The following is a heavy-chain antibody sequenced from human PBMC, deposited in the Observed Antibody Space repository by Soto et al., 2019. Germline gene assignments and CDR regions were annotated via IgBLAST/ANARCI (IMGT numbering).Heavy chain of an antibody. CDR1: GFTFDDYA. Sequence: GGSLRLSCAASGFTFDDYAMHWVRQAPGKGLEWVSGISWNSGSIGYADSVKGRFTISRDNAKNSLYLQMNSLRAEDTALYYCAKDIGIAAAVYYYYYGMDVWGQGTTVTVSS. V-gene: IGHV3-9*01. D-gene: IGHD6-13*01. CDR2: ISWNSGSI. J-gene: IGHJ6*02. CDR3: AKDIGIAAAVYYYYYGMDV.